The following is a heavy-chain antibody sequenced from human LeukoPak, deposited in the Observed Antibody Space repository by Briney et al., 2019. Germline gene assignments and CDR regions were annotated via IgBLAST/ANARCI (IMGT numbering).Heavy chain of an antibody. CDR3: ARSRNYYDSSGYRFDY. CDR2: IIPIFGTA. D-gene: IGHD3-22*01. V-gene: IGHV1-69*05. CDR1: GGTFSSYA. J-gene: IGHJ4*02. Sequence: SVKVSCKASGGTFSSYAISWVRQAPGQGLEWMGGIIPIFGTANYAQKFQGRVTITTDESTSTAYMELSSLRSEDTAVYYCARSRNYYDSSGYRFDYWGQGTLVTVSS.